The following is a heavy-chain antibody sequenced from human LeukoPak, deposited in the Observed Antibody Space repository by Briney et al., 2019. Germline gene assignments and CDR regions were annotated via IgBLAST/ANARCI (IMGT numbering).Heavy chain of an antibody. V-gene: IGHV1-18*01. Sequence: ASVKVSCKASGYTFTSYGISWVRQAPGQGLEWMGWISAYNGNTNYAQKLQGRVTMTTDTSTSTAYMELRSLRSDDTAVYYSARAYYDSSGYEIAFDIWGQGTMVTVSS. CDR2: ISAYNGNT. D-gene: IGHD3-22*01. CDR1: GYTFTSYG. J-gene: IGHJ3*02. CDR3: ARAYYDSSGYEIAFDI.